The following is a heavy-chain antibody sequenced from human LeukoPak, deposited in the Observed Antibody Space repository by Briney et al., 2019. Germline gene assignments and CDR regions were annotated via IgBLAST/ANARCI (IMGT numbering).Heavy chain of an antibody. CDR3: ATGRDADSARGYYDMDV. J-gene: IGHJ6*02. CDR2: IYSGGST. CDR1: GGSITGYY. V-gene: IGHV4-4*07. D-gene: IGHD5-24*01. Sequence: KPSETLSLTCTVSGGSITGYYWTWIRQPAGKGLEWIGRIYSGGSTNYNPPLKSRVTMSVDTSKNQFSLKLSSVTAADTAVYYCATGRDADSARGYYDMDVWGQGTTVTVSS.